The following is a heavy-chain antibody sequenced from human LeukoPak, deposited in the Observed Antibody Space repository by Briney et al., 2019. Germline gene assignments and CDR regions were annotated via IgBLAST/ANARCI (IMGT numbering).Heavy chain of an antibody. D-gene: IGHD3-9*01. CDR2: IYYSGST. V-gene: IGHV4-39*07. CDR1: GGSISSSSYY. CDR3: ARAGRYPPGVAFDI. J-gene: IGHJ3*02. Sequence: SETLSLTCTVSGGSISSSSYYWGWIRQPPGKGLEWIGSIYYSGSTYYNPSLKSRVTISVDTSKNQFSLKLSSVTAADTAVYYCARAGRYPPGVAFDIWGQGTMVTVSS.